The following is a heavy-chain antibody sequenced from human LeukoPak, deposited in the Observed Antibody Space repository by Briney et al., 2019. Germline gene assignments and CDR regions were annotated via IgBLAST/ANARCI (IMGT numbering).Heavy chain of an antibody. Sequence: SETLSLTCTVSGGSISSYYWSWIRQPPGKGLEWIGYIYTSGSTNYNLSLKSRVTISVDTSKNQFSLKLSSVTAADTAVYYCARLAPTSSGWYRYYYYYYMDVWGKGTTVTVSS. J-gene: IGHJ6*03. D-gene: IGHD6-19*01. CDR3: ARLAPTSSGWYRYYYYYYMDV. CDR2: IYTSGST. V-gene: IGHV4-4*09. CDR1: GGSISSYY.